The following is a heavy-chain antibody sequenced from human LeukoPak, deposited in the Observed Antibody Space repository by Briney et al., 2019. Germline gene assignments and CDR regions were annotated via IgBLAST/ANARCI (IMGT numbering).Heavy chain of an antibody. CDR2: INPNSGGT. CDR1: GYTFTGYY. Sequence: GASVKVSCKASGYTFTGYYIHWVRQAPGQGLEWMGWINPNSGGTNYAQKFQGRVTMTRDTSISTAYMELSRLRSDDTAVYYCAKDPPLVRASAFDIWGQGTMVTVSS. CDR3: AKDPPLVRASAFDI. V-gene: IGHV1-2*02. J-gene: IGHJ3*02. D-gene: IGHD3-10*01.